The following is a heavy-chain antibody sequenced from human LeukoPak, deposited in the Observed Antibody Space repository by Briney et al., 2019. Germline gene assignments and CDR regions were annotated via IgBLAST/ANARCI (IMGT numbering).Heavy chain of an antibody. CDR2: IYYSGST. CDR3: ARVVGGYSYGEFDY. CDR1: GGSISSYY. J-gene: IGHJ4*02. V-gene: IGHV4-59*01. D-gene: IGHD5-18*01. Sequence: PSETLSLTCTVSGGSISSYYWSWIRQPPGKGLEWIGYIYYSGSTNYNPSLRSRVTISVDTSKNQFSLKLNSVTAADTAVYYCARVVGGYSYGEFDYWGQGTLVTVSS.